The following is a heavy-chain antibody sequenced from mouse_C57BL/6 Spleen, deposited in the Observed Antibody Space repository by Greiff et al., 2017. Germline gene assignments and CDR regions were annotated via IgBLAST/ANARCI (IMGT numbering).Heavy chain of an antibody. D-gene: IGHD2-2*01. CDR1: GYTFTDYE. V-gene: IGHV1-15*01. J-gene: IGHJ1*03. CDR3: TRWEVTKEYFDV. CDR2: IDPETGGT. Sequence: QVQLQQSGAELVRPGASVTLSCKASGYTFTDYEMHWVKQTPVHGLEWIGAIDPETGGTAYNQKFKGKAILTADKSSSTAYMELRSLTSEDSAVYYCTRWEVTKEYFDVWGTGTTVTVSS.